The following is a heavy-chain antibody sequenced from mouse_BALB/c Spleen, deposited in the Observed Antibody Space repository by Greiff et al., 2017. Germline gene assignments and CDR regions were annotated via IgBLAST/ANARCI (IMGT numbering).Heavy chain of an antibody. D-gene: IGHD1-1*01. CDR1: GFTFSSYA. CDR2: ISSGGST. CDR3: TGKEGVYYGSSCAMDY. J-gene: IGHJ4*01. Sequence: EVMLVESGGGLVKPGGSLKLSCAASGFTFSSYAMSWVRQTPEKRLEWVASISSGGSTYYPDSVKGRFTISRDNARNILYLQMSSLRSEDTAMYYYTGKEGVYYGSSCAMDYWGQGTSVTVSS. V-gene: IGHV5-6-5*01.